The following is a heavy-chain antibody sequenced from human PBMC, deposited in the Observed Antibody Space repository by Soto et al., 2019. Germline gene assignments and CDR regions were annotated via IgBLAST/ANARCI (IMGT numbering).Heavy chain of an antibody. CDR3: ATLNSFGSDY. CDR2: IYSDGSGT. Sequence: PGGSLRLSCAASGFTFSNFWMHWVRQAPGKGLVWVSRIYSDGSGTMYADSVKGRFTISRDNVKSTLYLQMNSLRAEDTAVYYCATLNSFGSDYWGRGTLVTVSS. D-gene: IGHD5-18*01. J-gene: IGHJ4*02. V-gene: IGHV3-74*03. CDR1: GFTFSNFW.